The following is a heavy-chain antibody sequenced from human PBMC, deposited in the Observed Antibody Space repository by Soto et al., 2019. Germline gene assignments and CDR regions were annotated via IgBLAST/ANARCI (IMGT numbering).Heavy chain of an antibody. J-gene: IGHJ4*02. V-gene: IGHV4-59*01. CDR2: MYYSGSP. D-gene: IGHD2-21*02. CDR3: ARCLSIKAVTGGEYFDY. CDR1: GGSIRGYY. Sequence: QVQLQESGPGLVKPSETLSLTCSVSGGSIRGYYWGWIRQPPGKGLEWIGFMYYSGSPSYNPSLRSRVIKSVDKSTNQLSLELNSVTAADTAVYYCARCLSIKAVTGGEYFDYWGQGTLVTVSS.